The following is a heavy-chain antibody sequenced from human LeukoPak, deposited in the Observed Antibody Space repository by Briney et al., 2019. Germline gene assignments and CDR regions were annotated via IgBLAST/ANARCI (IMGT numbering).Heavy chain of an antibody. CDR3: AKDDVDTAMVPTDY. CDR2: ISGSGGST. D-gene: IGHD5-18*01. V-gene: IGHV3-23*01. J-gene: IGHJ4*02. Sequence: PGGSLRLSCAASGFTFSSYAMSWVHQAPGKGLEWVSAISGSGGSTYYADSVKGRFTISRDNSKNTLYLQMNSLRAEDTAVYYCAKDDVDTAMVPTDYWGQGTLVTVSS. CDR1: GFTFSSYA.